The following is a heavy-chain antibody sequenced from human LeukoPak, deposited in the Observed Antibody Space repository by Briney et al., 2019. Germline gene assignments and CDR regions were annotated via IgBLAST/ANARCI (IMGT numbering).Heavy chain of an antibody. Sequence: PGGSLRLSCAASGFTFSSYAMSWVRQAPGKGLEWVSAISGSGGSTYYADSVKGRFTISRDNSKNTLYLQMNSLRAKDTAVYYCAKDPNEYSSSSSSYWGQGTLVTVSS. D-gene: IGHD6-6*01. CDR3: AKDPNEYSSSSSSY. CDR1: GFTFSSYA. V-gene: IGHV3-23*01. J-gene: IGHJ4*02. CDR2: ISGSGGST.